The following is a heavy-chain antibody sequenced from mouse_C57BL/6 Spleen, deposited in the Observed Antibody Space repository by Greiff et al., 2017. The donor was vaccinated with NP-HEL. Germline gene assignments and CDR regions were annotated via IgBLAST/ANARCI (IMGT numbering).Heavy chain of an antibody. CDR2: IHPSDSDT. D-gene: IGHD1-1*01. J-gene: IGHJ3*01. CDR3: AIYYGSSYTWFAY. CDR1: GYTFTSYW. V-gene: IGHV1-74*01. Sequence: QVQLQQPGAELVKPGASVKVSCKASGYTFTSYWMHWVKQRPGQGLEWIGRIHPSDSDTNYNQKFKGKATLTVDKSSSTAYMQLSSLTSEDSAVDYCAIYYGSSYTWFAYWGQGTLVTVSA.